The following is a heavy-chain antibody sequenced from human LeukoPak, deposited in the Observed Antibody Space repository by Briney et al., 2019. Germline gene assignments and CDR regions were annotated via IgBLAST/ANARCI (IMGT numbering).Heavy chain of an antibody. D-gene: IGHD6-13*01. Sequence: GGSLRLSCAPSGFTFSNYGMHWVRQAPGKGLEWVAFIQYDGSNKYYADSVKGRFTISRDNSKNTLYLQMNSLRAEDTAVYYCAKDMYSSSWFFDYWGQGTLVTVSS. CDR2: IQYDGSNK. CDR1: GFTFSNYG. V-gene: IGHV3-30*02. J-gene: IGHJ4*02. CDR3: AKDMYSSSWFFDY.